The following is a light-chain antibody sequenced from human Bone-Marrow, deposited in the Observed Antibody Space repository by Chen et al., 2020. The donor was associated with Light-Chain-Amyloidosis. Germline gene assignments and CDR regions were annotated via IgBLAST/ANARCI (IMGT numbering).Light chain of an antibody. V-gene: IGLV1-44*01. CDR3: AAWDDSLNGWV. CDR2: SNN. Sequence: QSVLTQPPSASGTPGQRVTISCSGSSSNIGSNTVNRYQQLPGTAPKLLIYSNNQRPSGVPDRFSGSKSGTSASRAISGLQSEDEADYYCAAWDDSLNGWVFGGGTKLTVL. CDR1: SSNIGSNT. J-gene: IGLJ3*02.